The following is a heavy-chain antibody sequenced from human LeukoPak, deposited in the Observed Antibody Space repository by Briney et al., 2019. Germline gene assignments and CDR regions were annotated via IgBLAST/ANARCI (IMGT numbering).Heavy chain of an antibody. CDR2: IIPMSDTA. Sequence: ASVKVSCKASGGTFNSYAISWVRQAPGQGLEWMGGIIPMSDTANYPQQFRGRLTITADIPTSTVYMELSSLRSEDTAVYYCAREDDTGRYMGDDAFDIWGQGTMVTVSS. CDR1: GGTFNSYA. CDR3: AREDDTGRYMGDDAFDI. V-gene: IGHV1-69*06. D-gene: IGHD1-26*01. J-gene: IGHJ3*02.